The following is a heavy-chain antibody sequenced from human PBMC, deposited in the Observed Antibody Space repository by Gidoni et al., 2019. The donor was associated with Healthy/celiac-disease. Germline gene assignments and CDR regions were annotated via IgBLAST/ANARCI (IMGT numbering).Heavy chain of an antibody. CDR3: ARVGITIFGVVIQGYGMDV. CDR2: IIPIVGTA. CDR1: GGTFSSYA. J-gene: IGHJ6*02. D-gene: IGHD3-3*01. V-gene: IGHV1-69*01. Sequence: QVQLVQSGAEVKKPGSSVKVSCKASGGTFSSYAISWVRQAPGQGLEWMGGIIPIVGTANYAQKFQGRVTITADESTSTAYMELSSLRSEDTAVYYCARVGITIFGVVIQGYGMDVWGQGTTVTVSS.